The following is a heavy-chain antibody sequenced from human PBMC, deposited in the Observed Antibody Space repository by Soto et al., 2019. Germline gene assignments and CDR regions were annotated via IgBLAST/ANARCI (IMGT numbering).Heavy chain of an antibody. CDR3: ARSPAYGDYANLDT. D-gene: IGHD4-17*01. J-gene: IGHJ5*02. V-gene: IGHV4-4*07. CDR1: GDSVSKYY. Sequence: PWETLSLTCTVSGDSVSKYYWNWIRQPAGKGLEWIGRIHSTRSPDYNPSLKSRVTLSVDTSKNQFSLKLSLTSVTAADTAVYYCARSPAYGDYANLDTWGQGTLVTVSS. CDR2: IHSTRSP.